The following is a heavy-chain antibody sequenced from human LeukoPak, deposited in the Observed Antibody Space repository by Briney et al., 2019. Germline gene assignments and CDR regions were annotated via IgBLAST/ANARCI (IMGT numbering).Heavy chain of an antibody. CDR2: IYYSGST. Sequence: LETLSLTCTVSGGSISSYYWSWIRQPPGKGLEWIGYIYYSGSTNYNPSLKSRVTISVDTSKNQFSLKLSSVTAADTAVYYCARGGDCSGGSCYFFDYWGQGTPVTVSS. J-gene: IGHJ4*02. D-gene: IGHD2-15*01. CDR3: ARGGDCSGGSCYFFDY. V-gene: IGHV4-59*01. CDR1: GGSISSYY.